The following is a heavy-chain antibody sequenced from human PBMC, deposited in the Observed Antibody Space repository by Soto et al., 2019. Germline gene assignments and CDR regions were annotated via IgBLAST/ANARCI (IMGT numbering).Heavy chain of an antibody. CDR2: IYYSGST. V-gene: IGHV4-30-4*01. CDR3: ARAYCSSTSCYNGMDV. D-gene: IGHD2-2*01. J-gene: IGHJ6*02. CDR1: GGSISSGDYY. Sequence: LSLTCTVSGGSISSGDYYWSWIRQPPGKGLEWIGYIYYSGSTYYNPSLKSRVTISVDTSKNQFPLKLSSVTAADTAVYYCARAYCSSTSCYNGMDVWGQGTTVTVSS.